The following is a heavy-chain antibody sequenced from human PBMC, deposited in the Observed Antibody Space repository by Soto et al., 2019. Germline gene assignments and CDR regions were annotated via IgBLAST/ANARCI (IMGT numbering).Heavy chain of an antibody. V-gene: IGHV3-48*01. CDR2: ISSSSSTI. CDR3: AREELFVSMITYPLNAFXI. CDR1: GFTFSSYS. J-gene: IGHJ3*02. D-gene: IGHD3-16*01. Sequence: GGSLRLSCAASGFTFSSYSMNWVRQAPGKGLEWVSYISSSSSTIYYADSVKGRFTISRDNAKNSLYLQMNSLRAEDTAVYYCAREELFVSMITYPLNAFXIWGQGTMVXVSS.